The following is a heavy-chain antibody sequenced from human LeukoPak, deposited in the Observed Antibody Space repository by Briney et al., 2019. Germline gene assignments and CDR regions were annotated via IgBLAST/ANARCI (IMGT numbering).Heavy chain of an antibody. Sequence: SETLSLTCTVSGGSISSGDSYWTWIRQHPGKGLEWIAFIYYSGSSYYNPSLKSRVSISVDTSKNQFSLRLTSVTAADTAVYYCARVIYCSGGSCPEYYFDYWGQGTLVTVSS. CDR3: ARVIYCSGGSCPEYYFDY. V-gene: IGHV4-31*03. J-gene: IGHJ4*02. CDR1: GGSISSGDSY. CDR2: IYYSGSS. D-gene: IGHD2-15*01.